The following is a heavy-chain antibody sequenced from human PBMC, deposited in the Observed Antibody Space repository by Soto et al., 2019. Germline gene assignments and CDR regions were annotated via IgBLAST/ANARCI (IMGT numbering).Heavy chain of an antibody. D-gene: IGHD3-3*01. CDR2: IYYSGST. CDR3: ARGGYDFWSGYPSPNYYYGMDV. V-gene: IGHV4-59*01. J-gene: IGHJ6*02. CDR1: GGSISSYY. Sequence: SETLSLTCTVSGGSISSYYWGWIRQPPGKGLEWIGYIYYSGSTNYNPSLKSRVTISVDTSKNQFSLKLSSVTAADTAVYYCARGGYDFWSGYPSPNYYYGMDVWGQGTTVTVS.